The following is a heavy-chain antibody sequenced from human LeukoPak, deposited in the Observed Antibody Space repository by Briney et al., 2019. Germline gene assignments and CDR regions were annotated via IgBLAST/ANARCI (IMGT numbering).Heavy chain of an antibody. CDR3: ARGLEGVRYYYYYMDV. D-gene: IGHD3-3*01. CDR2: INHSGST. CDR1: GGSFSGYY. V-gene: IGHV4-34*01. J-gene: IGHJ6*03. Sequence: SETLSLTCAVYGGSFSGYYWSWIRQPPGKGLEWIGEINHSGSTNYNPSLKSRVTISVDTSKNQFSLKLSSVTAADTAVYYCARGLEGVRYYYYYMDVWGKGTTVTVSS.